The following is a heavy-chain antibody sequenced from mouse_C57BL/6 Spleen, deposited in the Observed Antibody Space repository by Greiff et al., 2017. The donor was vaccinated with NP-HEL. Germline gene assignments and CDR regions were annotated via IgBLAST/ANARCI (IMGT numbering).Heavy chain of an antibody. CDR3: ARGDDYYGSTYFGY. J-gene: IGHJ2*01. CDR1: GYAFTNYL. V-gene: IGHV1-54*01. Sequence: QVQLQQSGAELVRPGTSVKVSCKASGYAFTNYLIDWVKQRPGQGLEWIGVINPGSGGTNYNEKFKGKATLTADKSSSTAYMQLSSLTSEDSAVYFCARGDDYYGSTYFGYWGQGTTVTVSS. CDR2: INPGSGGT. D-gene: IGHD1-1*01.